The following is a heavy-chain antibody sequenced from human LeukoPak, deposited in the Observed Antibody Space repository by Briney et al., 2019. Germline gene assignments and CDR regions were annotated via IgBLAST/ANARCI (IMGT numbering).Heavy chain of an antibody. V-gene: IGHV3-9*01. J-gene: IGHJ4*02. Sequence: GGSLRLSWAGSGFIFNNYAMQWVRQPPGKGLEWVSGISWNSGSIDYADSVKGRFTISRDNAKNSRYLQMNSLRVEGTAFYYCEKDNRRHYTSGPTPDSLHWGQGALVTVSS. CDR2: ISWNSGSI. CDR1: GFIFNNYA. CDR3: EKDNRRHYTSGPTPDSLH. D-gene: IGHD6-19*01.